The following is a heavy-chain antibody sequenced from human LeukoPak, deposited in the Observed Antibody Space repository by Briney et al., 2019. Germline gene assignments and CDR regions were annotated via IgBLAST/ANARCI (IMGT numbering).Heavy chain of an antibody. V-gene: IGHV3-48*01. D-gene: IGHD6-19*01. CDR2: ISSSSSTI. J-gene: IGHJ4*02. CDR3: ARVGDSSGWQYYLDY. Sequence: PGGSLRLSCAASGFTFSSYSMNWVREAPGKGLEWVSYISSSSSTIYYADSVKGRFTISIDNAKNSLYLQMNSLRAEDTAVYYCARVGDSSGWQYYLDYWGQGTLVTVSS. CDR1: GFTFSSYS.